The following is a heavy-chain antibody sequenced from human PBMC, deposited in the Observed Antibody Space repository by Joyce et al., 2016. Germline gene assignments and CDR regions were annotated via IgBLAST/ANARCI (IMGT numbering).Heavy chain of an antibody. CDR3: AKDWSPLYSSSWYYFDY. CDR1: GFTFSSYG. J-gene: IGHJ4*02. D-gene: IGHD6-13*01. V-gene: IGHV3-30*18. CDR2: ISYDGSNK. Sequence: QVQLVESGGGVVQPGRSLRLSCAASGFTFSSYGMHWVCQAPGKGLEWVAVISYDGSNKYYADSVKGRFTISRDNSKNTLYLQMNSLRAEDTAVYYCAKDWSPLYSSSWYYFDYWGQGTLVTVSS.